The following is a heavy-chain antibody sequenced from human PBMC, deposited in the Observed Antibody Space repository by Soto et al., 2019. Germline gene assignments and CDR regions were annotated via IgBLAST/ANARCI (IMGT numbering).Heavy chain of an antibody. V-gene: IGHV3-74*01. J-gene: IGHJ6*02. CDR3: ARGGSPAGYYYYGMDV. Sequence: GGSLRLSCAASGFTFSSYWMHWVRQALGKGLVWVSRINSDGSSTSYADSVKGRFTISRDNAKNTLYLQMNSLRAEDTAVYYCARGGSPAGYYYYGMDVWGQGTTVTVSS. D-gene: IGHD6-13*01. CDR1: GFTFSSYW. CDR2: INSDGSST.